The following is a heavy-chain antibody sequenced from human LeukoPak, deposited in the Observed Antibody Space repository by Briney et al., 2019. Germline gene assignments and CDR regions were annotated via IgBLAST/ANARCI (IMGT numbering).Heavy chain of an antibody. Sequence: PGGSLRLSCAASGFTFSNYEIHWVRQAPGKGLEWVAFIRYDGSNKYYADSVKGRFTISRDNSKNTLYLQMNSLRAEDTAVYYCAKSFEGYSGSYDYWGQGTLVTVSS. CDR3: AKSFEGYSGSYDY. V-gene: IGHV3-30*02. J-gene: IGHJ4*02. D-gene: IGHD1-26*01. CDR1: GFTFSNYE. CDR2: IRYDGSNK.